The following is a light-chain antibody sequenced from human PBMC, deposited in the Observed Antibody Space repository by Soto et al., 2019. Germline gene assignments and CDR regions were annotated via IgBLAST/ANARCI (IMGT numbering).Light chain of an antibody. V-gene: IGKV3-15*01. CDR1: QSVNLN. CDR2: GAS. CDR3: HQYNSGPRGT. Sequence: EIMMTQSPGTLSVSPGEGDTLSCTASQSVNLNLAWYQQKPCQPPRLLLYGASTRATGIPVRFRGSGSGTAVTLPISSLQSEDSAVYYCHQYNSGPRGTLGPGTKVEIK. J-gene: IGKJ3*01.